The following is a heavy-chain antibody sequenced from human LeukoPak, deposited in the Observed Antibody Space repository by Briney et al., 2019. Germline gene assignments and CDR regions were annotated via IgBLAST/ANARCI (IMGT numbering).Heavy chain of an antibody. Sequence: SETLSLTCTVSGVSISSGDYYWSWIRQPPGKGLEWIGYIYYSGSTYDNPSLKSRVTMSVDTSKNQFSLKLSSETAADTAVYYCARAWYNWKAFDYWGQGTLVTVSS. D-gene: IGHD1-1*01. V-gene: IGHV4-30-4*01. CDR1: GVSISSGDYY. J-gene: IGHJ4*02. CDR2: IYYSGST. CDR3: ARAWYNWKAFDY.